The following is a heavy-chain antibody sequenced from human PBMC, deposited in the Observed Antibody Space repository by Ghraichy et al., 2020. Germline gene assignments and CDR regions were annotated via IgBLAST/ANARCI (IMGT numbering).Heavy chain of an antibody. CDR1: GYTFTSYY. Sequence: ASVKVSCKASGYTFTSYYMHWVRQAPGQGLEWMGTINPSGGSTSYAQKFQGRVTMTRDTSTSTVYMELSSLRSADTAVYYCARSTNAVWVGGYWGQGTLVTVSS. J-gene: IGHJ4*02. CDR2: INPSGGST. CDR3: ARSTNAVWVGGY. D-gene: IGHD2-8*01. V-gene: IGHV1-46*01.